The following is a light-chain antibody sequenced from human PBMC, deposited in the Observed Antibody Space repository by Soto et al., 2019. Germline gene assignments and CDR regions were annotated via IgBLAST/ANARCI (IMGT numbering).Light chain of an antibody. V-gene: IGKV3-15*01. CDR1: QSVSSN. Sequence: EIVMTQSPATLSVSPGARATLSCRASQSVSSNLAWYQQRPGQAPRLLIYGASTRATDIPARCSGSGSGTEFTLTISSLQSEDFAVYYCQQYNNWPPLTFGGGTKVEIK. J-gene: IGKJ4*01. CDR3: QQYNNWPPLT. CDR2: GAS.